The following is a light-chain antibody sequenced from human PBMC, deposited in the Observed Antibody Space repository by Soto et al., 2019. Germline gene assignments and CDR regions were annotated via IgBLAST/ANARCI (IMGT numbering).Light chain of an antibody. V-gene: IGLV1-44*01. CDR2: NYD. J-gene: IGLJ1*01. CDR1: SSNLGDNT. CDR3: AAWDASLNGYV. Sequence: QSVLTQPPSASGTPGQRVTISCSTSSSNLGDNTVNWYQQVPGTAPKLLIYNYDQRPSGVPDRFSGSKSGTSASLAISGLQSDDEADYYCAAWDASLNGYVFGTGTKVTVL.